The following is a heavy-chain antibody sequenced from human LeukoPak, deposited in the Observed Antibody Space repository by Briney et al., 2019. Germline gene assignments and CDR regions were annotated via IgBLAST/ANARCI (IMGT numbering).Heavy chain of an antibody. CDR3: ARPLITFGGVID. V-gene: IGHV4-39*01. CDR1: GGSISSSSYY. CDR2: IYYSGST. J-gene: IGHJ4*02. Sequence: PSETLSLTCTVSGGSISSSSYYWGWIRQPPGKGLEWIGSIYYSGSTYYNPSLKRRVTISVDTSKNQFSLKLSSVTAADTAVYYCARPLITFGGVIDWGQGTLVTVSS. D-gene: IGHD3-16*02.